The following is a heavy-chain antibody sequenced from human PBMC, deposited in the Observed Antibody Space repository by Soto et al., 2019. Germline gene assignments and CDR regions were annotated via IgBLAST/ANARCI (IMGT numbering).Heavy chain of an antibody. CDR1: GFTFSDYY. J-gene: IGHJ3*02. D-gene: IGHD6-6*01. CDR3: ARVYFEYSSSSRASGAFDI. Sequence: QVQLVESGGGLVKPGGSLRLSCAASGFTFSDYYMSWIRQAPGKGLEWVSYISSSGSTIYYADSVKGRFTISRDNAKNSLYLQMNSLRAEDTAVYYCARVYFEYSSSSRASGAFDIWGQGTMVTVSS. V-gene: IGHV3-11*01. CDR2: ISSSGSTI.